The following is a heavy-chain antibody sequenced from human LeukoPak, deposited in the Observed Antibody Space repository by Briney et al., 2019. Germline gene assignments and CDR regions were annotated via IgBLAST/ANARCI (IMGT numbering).Heavy chain of an antibody. CDR2: IIPIFGTA. CDR3: ARDLWFGESDWFDP. Sequence: GASVKVSCKASGGTFSSYAISWVRQAPGQGLEWMGGIIPIFGTANYAQKFQGRVTITADESTSTAYMELSRLRSEDTAVYYCARDLWFGESDWFDPWGQGTLVTVSS. D-gene: IGHD3-10*01. V-gene: IGHV1-69*13. J-gene: IGHJ5*02. CDR1: GGTFSSYA.